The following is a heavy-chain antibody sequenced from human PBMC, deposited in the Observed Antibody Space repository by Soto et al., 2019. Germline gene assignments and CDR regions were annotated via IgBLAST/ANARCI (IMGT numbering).Heavy chain of an antibody. CDR1: GFTFSSYG. V-gene: IGHV3-33*01. CDR2: IWYDGSNK. Sequence: QVQLVESGGGVVQPGRSLRLSCAASGFTFSSYGMYWVRQAPGKGLEWVAVIWYDGSNKYYADSVKGRFTISRDNSKNTLYLQMNSLRAEDTAVYYCAREYYDFWSGHFDYWGQGTLVTVSS. CDR3: AREYYDFWSGHFDY. D-gene: IGHD3-3*01. J-gene: IGHJ4*02.